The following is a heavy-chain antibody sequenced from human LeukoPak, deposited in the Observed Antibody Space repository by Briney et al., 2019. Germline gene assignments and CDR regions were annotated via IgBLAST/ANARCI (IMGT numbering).Heavy chain of an antibody. V-gene: IGHV3-74*01. J-gene: IGHJ4*02. Sequence: GGSLRLSCAASGFTFSSYWMHWVRQAPGKGLVWVSRINSDGSSTSYADSVKGRFTISRDNAKNTLYLQMNSLRAEDTAVYYCARFLDYRSSTSCSTTDYLGQGTLVTVSS. CDR2: INSDGSST. CDR1: GFTFSSYW. D-gene: IGHD2-2*02. CDR3: ARFLDYRSSTSCSTTDY.